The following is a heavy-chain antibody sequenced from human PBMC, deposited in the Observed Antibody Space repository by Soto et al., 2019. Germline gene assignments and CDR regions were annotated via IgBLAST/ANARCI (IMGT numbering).Heavy chain of an antibody. J-gene: IGHJ4*02. CDR1: GGTFSSYA. D-gene: IGHD2-21*02. CDR2: IIPIFGTA. CDR3: ARDTGGGGDWFYYFDY. V-gene: IGHV1-69*01. Sequence: QVQLVQSGAEVKKPGSSVKVSCKAAGGTFSSYAISWVRQAPGQGLEWMGGIIPIFGTANYAQKFQGRVTITADESTSTAYMELSRLRSEDTAVYYCARDTGGGGDWFYYFDYWVQGTLVTVSS.